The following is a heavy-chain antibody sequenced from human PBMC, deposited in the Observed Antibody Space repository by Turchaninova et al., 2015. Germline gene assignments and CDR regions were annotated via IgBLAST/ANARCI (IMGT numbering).Heavy chain of an antibody. D-gene: IGHD1-26*01. CDR2: IRYDGSNK. Sequence: QVQLVESGGGVVQPGGSLRLSCAASGFTFNDYGMHWVRQAPGKGLEWVAFIRYDGSNKYYADSVKGRFTISRDNSKNTLSLQVHSLRPEDTAVYYCAKASGTYYDFDYWGQGTLVTVSS. V-gene: IGHV3-30*02. J-gene: IGHJ4*02. CDR3: AKASGTYYDFDY. CDR1: GFTFNDYG.